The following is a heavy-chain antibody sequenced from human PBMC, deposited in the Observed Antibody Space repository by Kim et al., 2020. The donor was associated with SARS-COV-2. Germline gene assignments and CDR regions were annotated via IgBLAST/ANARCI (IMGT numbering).Heavy chain of an antibody. J-gene: IGHJ4*02. V-gene: IGHV3-74*01. CDR3: ARGSEESTTVVVLFDY. CDR2: INSDGSST. Sequence: GGSLRLSCAASGFTFSGHWMHWVRQDPGKGLVWVSRINSDGSSTGYADSVKGRFTISRDNAKNTLYLQMNSLRAEDTAVYYCARGSEESTTVVVLFDYWGQGTLVTVSS. D-gene: IGHD4-17*01. CDR1: GFTFSGHW.